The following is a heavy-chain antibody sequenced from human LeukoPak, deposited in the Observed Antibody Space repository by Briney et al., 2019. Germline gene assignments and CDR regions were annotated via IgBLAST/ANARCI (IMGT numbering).Heavy chain of an antibody. D-gene: IGHD2-21*02. CDR2: TYYSGST. CDR3: ARAIVVVTATSSNWFDP. Sequence: SETLSLTCTVSGGSISSSSYYWGWIRQPPGKGLEWIGSTYYSGSTYYNPSLKSRVTISVDTSKNQFSLKLSSVTAADTAVYYCARAIVVVTATSSNWFDPWGQGTLVTVSS. CDR1: GGSISSSSYY. V-gene: IGHV4-39*07. J-gene: IGHJ5*02.